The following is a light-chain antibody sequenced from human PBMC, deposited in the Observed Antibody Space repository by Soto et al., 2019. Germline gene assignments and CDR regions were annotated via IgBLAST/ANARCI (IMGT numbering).Light chain of an antibody. CDR1: QSVSYY. V-gene: IGKV3-15*01. CDR2: DAS. CDR3: QHNKACPGT. Sequence: EILMTQSPATLSVSPGERVTFSCRASQSVSYYLAWYQQKPGQAPRLLIYDASTRATGIPVRFSGSGSGTAFTLTIGSLESEDFAVYYCQHNKACPGTFGQGTRVELK. J-gene: IGKJ1*01.